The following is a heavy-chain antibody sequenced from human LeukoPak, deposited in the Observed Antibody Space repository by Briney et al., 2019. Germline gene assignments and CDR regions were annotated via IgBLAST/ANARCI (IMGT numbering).Heavy chain of an antibody. CDR1: GYTFTSYD. V-gene: IGHV1-8*01. J-gene: IGHJ4*02. D-gene: IGHD6-13*01. Sequence: ASVKVSCKASGYTFTSYDINWVRQATGQGLEWMGWMNPNSGNTGYAQKFQGRVTMTRNTSISTAYMELSSLRSEDTAVYYCARGRVPAAAGNPNFDYWGQGTLVTVSS. CDR2: MNPNSGNT. CDR3: ARGRVPAAAGNPNFDY.